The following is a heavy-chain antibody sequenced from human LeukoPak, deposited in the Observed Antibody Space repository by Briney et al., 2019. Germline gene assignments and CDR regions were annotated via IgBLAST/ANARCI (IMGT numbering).Heavy chain of an antibody. CDR3: ARVYALGGRITNIDY. J-gene: IGHJ4*02. CDR1: GYTFTSYA. Sequence: ASVTVSCKASGYTFTSYAMNWVRQAPGQGLEWMGWINTNTGNPTYAQGFTGRFVFSLDTSVSTAYLQISSLKAEDTAVYYCARVYALGGRITNIDYWGQGTLVTVSS. D-gene: IGHD2/OR15-2a*01. CDR2: INTNTGNP. V-gene: IGHV7-4-1*02.